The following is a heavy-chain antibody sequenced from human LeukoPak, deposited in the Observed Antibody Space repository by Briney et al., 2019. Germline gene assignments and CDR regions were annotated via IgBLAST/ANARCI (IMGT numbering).Heavy chain of an antibody. CDR2: ISAYNGNT. CDR1: GYTFTSYG. CDR3: AREKENYDYVWGSYRSFDY. J-gene: IGHJ4*02. Sequence: GASVKVSCKASGYTFTSYGISWVRQAPGQGLEWMGWISAYNGNTNYAQKLQGRVTMTTDTYTSTAYMELRSLRSDDTAVYYCAREKENYDYVWGSYRSFDYWGQGTLVTVSS. V-gene: IGHV1-18*01. D-gene: IGHD3-16*02.